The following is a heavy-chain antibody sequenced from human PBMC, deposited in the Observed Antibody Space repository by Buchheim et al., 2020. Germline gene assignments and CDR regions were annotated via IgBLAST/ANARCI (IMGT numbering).Heavy chain of an antibody. CDR3: AREVGRYDWFDP. J-gene: IGHJ5*02. Sequence: EVQLVQSGAEVKKPGESLKISCKGFGYSFSSYRIGWVRQMPGKGLEWMGIIYPRDSDTTYSPSFQGQVTISADKSISPAYPQWSSLKASDTAVYYCAREVGRYDWFDPWGQGTL. CDR2: IYPRDSDT. CDR1: GYSFSSYR. D-gene: IGHD3-9*01. V-gene: IGHV5-51*01.